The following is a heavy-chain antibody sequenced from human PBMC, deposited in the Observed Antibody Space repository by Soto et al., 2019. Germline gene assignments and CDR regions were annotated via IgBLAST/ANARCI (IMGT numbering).Heavy chain of an antibody. CDR2: IKSKTDGGTT. CDR1: GFTFSNAW. J-gene: IGHJ4*02. V-gene: IGHV3-15*07. D-gene: IGHD2-15*01. Sequence: GGSLRLSCAASGFTFSNAWMNWVRQAPGKGLEWVGSIKSKTDGGTTDYAAPVKGRFTISRDDSKNTLYLQMNSLKTEDTAVYYCTTVSPAKAYCSGGSCYYFDYWGQGTLVTVSS. CDR3: TTVSPAKAYCSGGSCYYFDY.